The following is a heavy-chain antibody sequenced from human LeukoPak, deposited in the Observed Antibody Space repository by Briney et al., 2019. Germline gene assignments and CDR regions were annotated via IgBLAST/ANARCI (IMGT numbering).Heavy chain of an antibody. CDR1: GDSIRGYY. D-gene: IGHD2/OR15-2a*01. Sequence: RASETLSLTCTGSGDSIRGYYWSWIRQPAGKGLEWIGHIYTTGSTTYNPSLKSRVTMSVDTSKNQFSLKLNSVTAADTAVYYCARGYYSGWYFDLWGRGTLVTVSS. CDR3: ARGYYSGWYFDL. CDR2: IYTTGST. J-gene: IGHJ2*01. V-gene: IGHV4-4*07.